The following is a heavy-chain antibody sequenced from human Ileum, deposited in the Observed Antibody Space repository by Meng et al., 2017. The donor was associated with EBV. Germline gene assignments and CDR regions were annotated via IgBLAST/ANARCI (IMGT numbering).Heavy chain of an antibody. CDR3: ARYGRCNGNSFYCFDP. Sequence: VRLQPWCIGPSKPSEPMSLPCAVYGGSFNDYYWTWLRQPPGKGLEWIGEIDQSGYTKFNPSLSSRATISRDTSNNQFSLRLNSVTAADTALYYCARYGRCNGNSFYCFDPWGQGTLVTVSS. CDR2: IDQSGYT. CDR1: GGSFNDYY. J-gene: IGHJ5*02. D-gene: IGHD4-23*01. V-gene: IGHV4-34*01.